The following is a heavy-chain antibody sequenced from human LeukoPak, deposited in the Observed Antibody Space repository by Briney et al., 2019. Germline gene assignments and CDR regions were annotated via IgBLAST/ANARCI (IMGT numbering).Heavy chain of an antibody. V-gene: IGHV3-7*01. D-gene: IGHD3-16*01. CDR1: GFIFSRNW. Sequence: GGSLKLSCAASGFIFSRNWMSWVRQAPGKGLEWVANIKQDGSEKYYVDSVKGRFTISRDNAKNPLYLQMNSLRAEDTAVYYCARTVWGGSYYFDYWGQGTLVTVSS. CDR3: ARTVWGGSYYFDY. J-gene: IGHJ4*02. CDR2: IKQDGSEK.